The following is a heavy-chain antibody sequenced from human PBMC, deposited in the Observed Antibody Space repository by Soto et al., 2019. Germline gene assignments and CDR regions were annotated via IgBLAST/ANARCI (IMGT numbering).Heavy chain of an antibody. CDR3: ARDSAGADNWFDP. D-gene: IGHD3-10*01. CDR2: IYHSGST. V-gene: IGHV4-4*02. J-gene: IGHJ5*02. CDR1: GGSISSSNW. Sequence: SETLSLTCAVSGGSISSSNWWSWVRQPPGKGLEWIGEIYHSGSTNCNPSLKSRVTISVDKSKNQFSLKLSSVTAADTAVYYCARDSAGADNWFDPWGQGTLVTVSS.